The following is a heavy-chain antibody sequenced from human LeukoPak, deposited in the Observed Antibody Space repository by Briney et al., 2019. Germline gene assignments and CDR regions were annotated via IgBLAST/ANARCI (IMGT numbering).Heavy chain of an antibody. J-gene: IGHJ5*02. CDR1: AGSISHYY. V-gene: IGHV4-4*07. D-gene: IGHD3-3*02. CDR3: ARGSFVEWNNWFDP. Sequence: PSETLSLTCSVSAGSISHYYWNWIRQPAGKGLEWIGRIYTNGTTNYNPSLKSRVTMSIDTSKSEFSLTLNSVTAADTALYYCARGSFVEWNNWFDPWGQGTLVIVSS. CDR2: IYTNGTT.